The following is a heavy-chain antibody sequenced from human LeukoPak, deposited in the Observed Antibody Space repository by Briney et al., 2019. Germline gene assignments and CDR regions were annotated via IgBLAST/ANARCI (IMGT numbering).Heavy chain of an antibody. CDR3: ARDPNGDYVGAFEM. D-gene: IGHD4-17*01. CDR2: ISSSSSTI. CDR1: GFTFSSYS. J-gene: IGHJ3*02. V-gene: IGHV3-48*04. Sequence: GGSLRLSCAASGFTFSSYSTNWVRQAPGKGLEWVSYISSSSSTIYYADSVKGRFTISRDNSKNTLFLQMNNMRAEDTAVYYCARDPNGDYVGAFEMWGPGTKVTVS.